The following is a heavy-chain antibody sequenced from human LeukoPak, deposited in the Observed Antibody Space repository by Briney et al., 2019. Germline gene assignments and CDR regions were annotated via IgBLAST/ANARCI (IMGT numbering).Heavy chain of an antibody. Sequence: SETLSLTCTVSGGSISSGNYYWNWIRQPAGKGLEWIGRIYTSGSTNYNLSLKSRVTISVDTSKNQFSLKLSSVTAADTAVYYCARHGVVATVVMDNWFDPWGQGTLVTVSS. CDR1: GGSISSGNYY. CDR3: ARHGVVATVVMDNWFDP. V-gene: IGHV4-61*02. D-gene: IGHD4-23*01. CDR2: IYTSGST. J-gene: IGHJ5*02.